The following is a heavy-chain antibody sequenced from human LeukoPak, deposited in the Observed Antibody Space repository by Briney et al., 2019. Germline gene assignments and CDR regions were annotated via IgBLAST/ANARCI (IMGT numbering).Heavy chain of an antibody. J-gene: IGHJ1*01. CDR1: GDSASRSDSY. CDR2: IYYSGRT. V-gene: IGHV4-39*01. Sequence: PSETLSLTCTIFGDSASRSDSYWDWIRQPPGKGLEWIGTIYYSGRTYYSPSLKSRVTLSVDMSNNQFSLTLSSVTAAGTALYFCARRRYYDSSGYLEWGQGTLVTVSS. D-gene: IGHD3-22*01. CDR3: ARRRYYDSSGYLE.